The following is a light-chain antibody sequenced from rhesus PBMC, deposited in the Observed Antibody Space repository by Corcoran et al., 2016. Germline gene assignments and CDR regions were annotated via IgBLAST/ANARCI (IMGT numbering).Light chain of an antibody. Sequence: ETVVTQSPATLSLSPGERATLSCRASQSVGSYLAWYQQKTWQAPRLFIYGASSRATGIPDRFSGSGSGTDFTITSSSLEPEDVGVYYCQQSSNLYSFGQGPKWRSN. J-gene: IGKJ2*01. V-gene: IGKV3-24*04. CDR3: QQSSNLYS. CDR2: GAS. CDR1: QSVGSY.